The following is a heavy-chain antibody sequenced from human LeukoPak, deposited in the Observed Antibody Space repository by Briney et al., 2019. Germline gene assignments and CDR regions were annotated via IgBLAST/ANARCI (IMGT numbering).Heavy chain of an antibody. CDR3: ALFPTDPRGYFDL. D-gene: IGHD1-14*01. V-gene: IGHV1-69*05. CDR2: IIPIFGTA. J-gene: IGHJ2*01. CDR1: GYTFTSYG. Sequence: SVKVSCXASGYTFTSYGISWVRQAPGQGLEWMGRIIPIFGTANYAQKFQGRVTITTDESTSTAYMELSSLRSEDTAVYYCALFPTDPRGYFDLWGRGTLVTVSS.